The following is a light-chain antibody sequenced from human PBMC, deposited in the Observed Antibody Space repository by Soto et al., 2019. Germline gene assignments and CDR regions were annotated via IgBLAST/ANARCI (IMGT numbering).Light chain of an antibody. CDR3: MQSIQLPWT. CDR2: EVS. Sequence: DIVMTQTPLSLSVTPGQPASISCKSSQSLLHSDGKTYWYWYLQKPGHPPHFMIYEVSNRFSGVPDRCSGSGSGTDFRLKLSRVEAEGVGVYYCMQSIQLPWTFGQGTKVEIK. J-gene: IGKJ1*01. CDR1: QSLLHSDGKTY. V-gene: IGKV2D-29*01.